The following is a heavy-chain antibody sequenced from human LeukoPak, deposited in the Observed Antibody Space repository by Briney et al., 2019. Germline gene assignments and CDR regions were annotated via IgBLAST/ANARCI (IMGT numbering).Heavy chain of an antibody. CDR3: TTGSATGTGSGY. CDR2: IRSKPYGGTT. V-gene: IGHV3-49*04. D-gene: IGHD6-13*01. Sequence: GRSLRLSCTASGFTFGDYVMSWVRQAPGKGLEWVGFIRSKPYGGTTEYAASVKGRFIISRDDSKTSAYLQMNSLKSEDTAVYYCTTGSATGTGSGYWGQGTLVTVSS. CDR1: GFTFGDYV. J-gene: IGHJ4*02.